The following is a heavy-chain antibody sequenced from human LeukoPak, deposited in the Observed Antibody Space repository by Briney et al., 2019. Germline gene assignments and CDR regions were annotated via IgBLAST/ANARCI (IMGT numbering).Heavy chain of an antibody. V-gene: IGHV4-34*01. D-gene: IGHD4-11*01. CDR3: ARVMYSNYFDY. CDR1: GFTFSSYA. CDR2: INHSGST. J-gene: IGHJ4*02. Sequence: GSLRLSCAASGFTFSSYAMSWVRQAPGKGLEWIGEINHSGSTNYNPSLKSRVTISVDRSKNQFSLKLSSVTAADTAVYYCARVMYSNYFDYWGQGTLVTVSS.